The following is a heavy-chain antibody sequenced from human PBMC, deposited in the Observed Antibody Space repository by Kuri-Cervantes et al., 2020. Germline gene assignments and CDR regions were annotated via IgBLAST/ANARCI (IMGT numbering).Heavy chain of an antibody. CDR1: GGSISSYY. Sequence: GSLRLSCTVSGGSISSYYWSWIRQPPGKGLEWIGYIYYSGSTTYNPSLKSRVTMSVDTSKNQFSLKLSSVTAADTAVYYCARNMVRGVHYYMDVWGKGTTVTVSS. D-gene: IGHD3-10*01. J-gene: IGHJ6*03. CDR2: IYYSGST. CDR3: ARNMVRGVHYYMDV. V-gene: IGHV4-59*12.